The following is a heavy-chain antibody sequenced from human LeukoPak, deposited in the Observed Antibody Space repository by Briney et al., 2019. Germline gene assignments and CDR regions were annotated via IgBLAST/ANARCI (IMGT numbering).Heavy chain of an antibody. V-gene: IGHV3-74*01. Sequence: GGSLRRSCAASGFSFNSYWMHWVRQVPGKGLVWVSRISSDGSTTSYADSVKGRFTISRDNAKNTLYLQMNSLRDEDTAIYYCARAQAVAGTGGFDPWGQGTLVTVSS. CDR2: ISSDGSTT. CDR3: ARAQAVAGTGGFDP. CDR1: GFSFNSYW. J-gene: IGHJ5*02. D-gene: IGHD6-19*01.